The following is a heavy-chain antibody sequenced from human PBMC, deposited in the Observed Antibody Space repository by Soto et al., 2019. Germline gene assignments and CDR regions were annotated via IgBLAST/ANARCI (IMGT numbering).Heavy chain of an antibody. CDR2: IDSGGSA. J-gene: IGHJ6*02. CDR1: GFAVSSNY. V-gene: IGHV3-66*01. CDR3: AREPRTYYFFGLDV. Sequence: EVQLVESGGGLVHPGGSLRLSCVASGFAVSSNYMSWVRQAPGKGLEWVSVIDSGGSAYYADSVLGRFTISRDYLKNTLYLQMNSLRAEDTAVYYCAREPRTYYFFGLDVWGQGTTVTVSS.